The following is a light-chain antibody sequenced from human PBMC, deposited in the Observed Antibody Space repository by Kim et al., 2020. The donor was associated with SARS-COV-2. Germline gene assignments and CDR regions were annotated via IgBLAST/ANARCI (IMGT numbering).Light chain of an antibody. J-gene: IGLJ3*02. CDR1: SLRSYY. Sequence: SSELTQDPAVSVALGQTVRITCQGDSLRSYYASWYQQKPGQAPVLVIYGKNNRPSGTPDRFSGSSSGNTASLTITGAQAEDEADYYCNSRDSSGNIWVFG. V-gene: IGLV3-19*01. CDR2: GKN. CDR3: NSRDSSGNIWV.